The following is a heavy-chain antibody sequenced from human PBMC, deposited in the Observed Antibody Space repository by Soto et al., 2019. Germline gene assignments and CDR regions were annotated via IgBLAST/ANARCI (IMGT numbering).Heavy chain of an antibody. J-gene: IGHJ3*01. D-gene: IGHD2-15*01. V-gene: IGHV3-23*01. CDR1: GFTFSSYA. CDR2: ISRGGDGA. CDR3: AKKAPSSLKSCCSGSGCHYAQDL. Sequence: EVQLLESGAGLVQPGGSLRLSCAASGFTFSSYAIIWVLQAPGKGLEWVSTISRGGDGANYADSGKDHFTISRDNAKNTVYLHMDGLRADDTAIYYGAKKAPSSLKSCCSGSGCHYAQDLWGEGTMVT.